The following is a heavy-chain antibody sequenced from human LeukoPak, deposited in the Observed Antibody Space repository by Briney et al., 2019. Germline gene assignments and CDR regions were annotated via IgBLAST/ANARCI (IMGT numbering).Heavy chain of an antibody. Sequence: GGSLRLSCAASGFTFSNYAMSWVRQAPGKGLEWVSAMSSSDDGRYYAASVRGRFTISRDTSRSTLYLQMNSLRAEDAAVYYCAKAPVTSCRGAFCYPFDYWGQGTLVTVSP. CDR1: GFTFSNYA. CDR3: AKAPVTSCRGAFCYPFDY. J-gene: IGHJ4*02. V-gene: IGHV3-23*01. D-gene: IGHD2-15*01. CDR2: MSSSDDGR.